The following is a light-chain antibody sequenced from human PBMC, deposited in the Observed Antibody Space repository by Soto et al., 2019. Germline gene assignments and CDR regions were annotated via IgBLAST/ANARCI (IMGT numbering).Light chain of an antibody. Sequence: DILLTQSPSFLSASVGDRVSITCRASQGIGRSFAWYQQNPGKAPKVLIYDAVILQSGVPSRFSGSGSGTEFTLTISSLQPEDFATYYCQQLSAYPLTFGGGTKVEIK. CDR3: QQLSAYPLT. CDR2: DAV. J-gene: IGKJ4*01. CDR1: QGIGRS. V-gene: IGKV1-9*01.